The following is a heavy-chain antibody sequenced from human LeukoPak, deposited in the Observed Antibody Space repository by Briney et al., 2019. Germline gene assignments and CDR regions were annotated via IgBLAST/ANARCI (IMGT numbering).Heavy chain of an antibody. CDR3: ARRLTTEETFDY. CDR1: GYTFTTYW. J-gene: IGHJ4*02. V-gene: IGHV5-51*01. D-gene: IGHD1-1*01. Sequence: LGESLKISCKGSGYTFTTYWIAWVRQMPGKGREWMAIIYPGDSDTKYSPSFQGQISVSVDKSTSTAYLQWNSLQASDTAMYYCARRLTTEETFDYWGQGTLVTVSS. CDR2: IYPGDSDT.